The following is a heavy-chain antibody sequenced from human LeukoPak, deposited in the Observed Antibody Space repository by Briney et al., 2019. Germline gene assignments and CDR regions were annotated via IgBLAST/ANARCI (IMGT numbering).Heavy chain of an antibody. V-gene: IGHV5-10-1*01. J-gene: IGHJ3*01. CDR2: IDPSDSYT. D-gene: IGHD2-2*01. Sequence: KSGESLKISCKVSGYSFTNYWITWVRQMPGKGLEWMGRIDPSDSYTKYSPSLQGVVSFSADKSIATAYLQWSSLEASDTAMYYCARHAGDGGAFDVWGQGTMVTVSS. CDR3: ARHAGDGGAFDV. CDR1: GYSFTNYW.